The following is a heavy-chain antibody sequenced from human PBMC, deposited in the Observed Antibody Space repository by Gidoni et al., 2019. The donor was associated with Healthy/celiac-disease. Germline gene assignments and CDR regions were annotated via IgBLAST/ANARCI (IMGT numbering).Heavy chain of an antibody. CDR1: GFPFSSYW. J-gene: IGHJ6*02. CDR2: INSDGSST. D-gene: IGHD3-16*01. V-gene: IGHV3-74*01. CDR3: ASEGVDYYYYGMDV. Sequence: EVQLVESGGGLVQPGGSLRLSCEASGFPFSSYWMHWVRQAPGKGLVWVSRINSDGSSTSYADSVKGRFTISRDNAKNTLYLQMNSLRAEDTAVYYCASEGVDYYYYGMDVWGQGTTVTVSS.